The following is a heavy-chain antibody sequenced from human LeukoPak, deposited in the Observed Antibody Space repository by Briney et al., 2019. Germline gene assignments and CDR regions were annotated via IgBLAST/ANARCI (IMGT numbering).Heavy chain of an antibody. CDR1: GYTFTDYC. Sequence: ASVKVSCKASGYTFTDYCMHWVRQAPGQGLEWMGWINPDSGGTNWAQTFEGRVTMTRDTSISAAYMELSSLRSDDTAMYYCARELPNYYGSGSGAFDIWGQGTMVTVSS. D-gene: IGHD3-10*01. CDR3: ARELPNYYGSGSGAFDI. V-gene: IGHV1-2*02. CDR2: INPDSGGT. J-gene: IGHJ3*02.